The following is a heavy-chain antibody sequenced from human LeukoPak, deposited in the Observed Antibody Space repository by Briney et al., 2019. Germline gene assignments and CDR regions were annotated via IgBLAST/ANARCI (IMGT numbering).Heavy chain of an antibody. CDR1: GFTFSSYA. V-gene: IGHV3-30*04. J-gene: IGHJ6*02. CDR3: ARGRMATIDYYYGMDV. CDR2: ISYDGSNK. D-gene: IGHD5-24*01. Sequence: GRSLRLSCAASGFTFSSYAMHWVRQAPGKGLEWVAVISYDGSNKYYADSMKGRFTISRDNSKNTLYLQMNSLRAEDTAVYYCARGRMATIDYYYGMDVWGQGTTVTVSS.